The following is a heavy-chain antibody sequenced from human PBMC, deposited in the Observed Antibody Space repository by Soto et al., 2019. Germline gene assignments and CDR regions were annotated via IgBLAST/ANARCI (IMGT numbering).Heavy chain of an antibody. CDR3: ARDGYCSGGSCYSIDY. Sequence: QVQLVQSGAEVKKPGSSVKVSCKASGGTISSYTISWVRQAPGQGLEWMGRIIPILGIANYAQKFQGRVTITADKSTSTAYMELSSLRSEDTAVYYCARDGYCSGGSCYSIDYWGQGTLVTVSS. J-gene: IGHJ4*02. V-gene: IGHV1-69*08. CDR1: GGTISSYT. D-gene: IGHD2-15*01. CDR2: IIPILGIA.